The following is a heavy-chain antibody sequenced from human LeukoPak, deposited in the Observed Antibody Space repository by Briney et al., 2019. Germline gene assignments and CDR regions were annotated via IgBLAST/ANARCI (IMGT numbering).Heavy chain of an antibody. CDR1: GFTFSTYA. J-gene: IGHJ4*02. CDR2: IYYSGGNT. D-gene: IGHD2-15*01. CDR3: AKDQGQAVVPRRFDY. V-gene: IGHV3-23*01. Sequence: GGSLRLSCAASGFTFSTYAMSWVRQAPGKGLEWVSTIYYSGGNTYSADSVKGRFTLSRDNAKNTLYLQMNSLRAEDTAVYYCAKDQGQAVVPRRFDYWGQGTLVTVSS.